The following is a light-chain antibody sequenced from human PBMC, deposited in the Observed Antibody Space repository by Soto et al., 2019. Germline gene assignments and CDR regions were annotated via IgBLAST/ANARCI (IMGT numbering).Light chain of an antibody. J-gene: IGKJ1*01. V-gene: IGKV1-39*01. Sequence: DIQMTQSPSSLSASVGDRVTITCRASRSIINYLNWYQQKSVKVPRLLIYAAFSLQPGVPSRFSGTGTGTAFALTLTSLPPEDSAPYYRQPSHSVPRFGPGTRVDLK. CDR1: RSIINY. CDR3: QPSHSVPR. CDR2: AAF.